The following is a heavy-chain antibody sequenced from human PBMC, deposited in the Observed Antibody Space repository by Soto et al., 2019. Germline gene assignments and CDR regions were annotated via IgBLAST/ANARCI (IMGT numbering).Heavy chain of an antibody. V-gene: IGHV4-4*07. CDR1: GGSISSYY. CDR2: IYTSGST. CDR3: ARDRQLVLSSWDYGMDV. Sequence: SEILSLTCTVSGGSISSYYWSWIRQPAGKGLEWIGRIYTSGSTNYNPSLKSRVTMSVDTSKNQFSLKLSSVTAADTAVYYCARDRQLVLSSWDYGMDVWGQGTTVTVSS. D-gene: IGHD6-13*01. J-gene: IGHJ6*02.